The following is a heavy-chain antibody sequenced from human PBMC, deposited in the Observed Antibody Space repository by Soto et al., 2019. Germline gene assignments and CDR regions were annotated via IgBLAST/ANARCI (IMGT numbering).Heavy chain of an antibody. J-gene: IGHJ4*02. CDR1: GFTFGDYA. V-gene: IGHV3-49*04. CDR3: TRGGRWLQSSWFDY. CDR2: IRSKAYGGTT. Sequence: GGSLRLSCTASGFTFGDYAMSWVRQAPGKGLEWVGFIRSKAYGGTTEYAASVKGRFTISRDDSKSIAYLQMNSLKTEDTAVYYCTRGGRWLQSSWFDYWGQGTLVTVSS. D-gene: IGHD1-26*01.